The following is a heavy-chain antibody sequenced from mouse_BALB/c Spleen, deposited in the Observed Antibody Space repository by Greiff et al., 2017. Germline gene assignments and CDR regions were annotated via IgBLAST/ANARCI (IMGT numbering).Heavy chain of an antibody. CDR2: ISYSGST. CDR3: ARGNYRYDMDY. CDR1: GYSITSDYA. D-gene: IGHD2-14*01. J-gene: IGHJ4*01. Sequence: EVQLVESGPGLVKPSQSLSLTCTVTGYSITSDYAWNWIRQFPGNKLEWMGYISYSGSTSYNPSLKSRISITRDTSKNQFFLQLNSVTTEDTATYYCARGNYRYDMDYWGQGTSVTVSS. V-gene: IGHV3-2*02.